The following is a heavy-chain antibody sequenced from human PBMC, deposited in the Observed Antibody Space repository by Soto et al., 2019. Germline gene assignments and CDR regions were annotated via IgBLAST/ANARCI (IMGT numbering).Heavy chain of an antibody. CDR1: GGTFSSYA. D-gene: IGHD6-13*01. V-gene: IGHV1-69*13. J-gene: IGHJ4*02. Sequence: SVKVSCKASGGTFSSYAISWVRQAPGQGLEWMGGIIPIFGTANYAQKFQGRVTITADESTSTAYMELSSLRSEDTAVYYCARDSRLAAAPTALAYWGQGTLVTVSS. CDR2: IIPIFGTA. CDR3: ARDSRLAAAPTALAY.